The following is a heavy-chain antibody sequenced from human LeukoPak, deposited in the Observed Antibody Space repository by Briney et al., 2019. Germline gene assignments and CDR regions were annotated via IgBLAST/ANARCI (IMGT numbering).Heavy chain of an antibody. Sequence: DSVKGRFTISSDNSKNTLYLQMDSLRAEGTAVYYCAREGQSSGWFSDPYGMDVWGQGTTVTVSS. CDR3: AREGQSSGWFSDPYGMDV. V-gene: IGHV3-30*05. J-gene: IGHJ6*02. D-gene: IGHD6-19*01.